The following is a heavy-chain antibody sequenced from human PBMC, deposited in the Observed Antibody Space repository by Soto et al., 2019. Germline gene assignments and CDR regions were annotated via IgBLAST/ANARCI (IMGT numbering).Heavy chain of an antibody. Sequence: PGGSLRLSCAASGFGFDEYNMHWVRQAPGKGLEWLSLITWNGANTYYADSVKGRFTISRDGTTKSVSLQMTSLKREDTGLYYCARETLSYGSALDVWGQGTTVTVSS. V-gene: IGHV3-43*01. J-gene: IGHJ6*02. D-gene: IGHD3-16*01. CDR3: ARETLSYGSALDV. CDR2: ITWNGANT. CDR1: GFGFDEYN.